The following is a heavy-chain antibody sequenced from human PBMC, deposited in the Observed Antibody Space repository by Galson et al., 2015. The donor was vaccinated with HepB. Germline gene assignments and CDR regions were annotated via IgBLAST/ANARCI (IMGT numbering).Heavy chain of an antibody. Sequence: SLRLSCAASGFTFRSYVMHWVRQAPGKGLEWVAVSSNDGGKRYYADSVKGRFTTSSDNHKNTLYLQMNRVRAEDTVVYYCERDGMKYYHVWSAYYTCVKDDYYYMDFWVSGTTVTVS. CDR2: SSNDGGKR. V-gene: IGHV3-30*03. CDR3: ERDGMKYYHVWSAYYTCVKDDYYYMDF. D-gene: IGHD3-3*01. J-gene: IGHJ6*03. CDR1: GFTFRSYV.